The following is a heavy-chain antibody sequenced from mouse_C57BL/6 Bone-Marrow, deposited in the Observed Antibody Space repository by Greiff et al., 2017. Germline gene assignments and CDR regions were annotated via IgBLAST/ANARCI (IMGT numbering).Heavy chain of an antibody. CDR3: ARTGTSICYFDY. CDR2: IWSGGST. J-gene: IGHJ2*01. Sequence: VQRVESGPGLVQPSQSLSITCTVSGFSLTSYGVHWVRQSPGKGLEWLGVIWSGGSTDYNAAFISRLSISKDNSKSQVFFKMNSLQADDTAIYYCARTGTSICYFDYWGQGTTLTVSS. D-gene: IGHD4-1*01. V-gene: IGHV2-2*01. CDR1: GFSLTSYG.